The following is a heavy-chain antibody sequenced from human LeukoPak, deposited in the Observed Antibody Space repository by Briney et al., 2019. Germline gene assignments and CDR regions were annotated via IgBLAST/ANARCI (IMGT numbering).Heavy chain of an antibody. Sequence: GGSLRLSCAASGFTFGNFWMSWVRQAPGRGLQWVASMKGDGSHIYYVDSVKGRFTISRDNARNSLYLQMNSLTAEDTAVYYCARLFGGVTTFDYWGQGALVTVSS. CDR1: GFTFGNFW. V-gene: IGHV3-7*01. D-gene: IGHD2-8*02. CDR2: MKGDGSHI. J-gene: IGHJ4*02. CDR3: ARLFGGVTTFDY.